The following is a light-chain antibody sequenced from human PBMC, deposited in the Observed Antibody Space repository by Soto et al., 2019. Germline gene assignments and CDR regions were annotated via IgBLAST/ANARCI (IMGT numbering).Light chain of an antibody. CDR1: QDIRSY. J-gene: IGKJ2*01. CDR2: DAS. CDR3: QQYISYPHT. V-gene: IGKV1-16*02. Sequence: DIQMTQSPSSLSACVGDRVTITCRASQDIRSYLAWFQQKPGKAPKSLIYDASNLQSGVPSKFSGSGSGTDFTLTISNLQSEDFAAYYCQQYISYPHTFGQGTKLEIK.